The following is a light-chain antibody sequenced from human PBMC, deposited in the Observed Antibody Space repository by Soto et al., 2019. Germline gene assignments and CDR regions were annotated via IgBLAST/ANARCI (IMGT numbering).Light chain of an antibody. Sequence: QSVLTQPASVSGSPGQSITISCTGTSSDVGGYDYVSWYQQHPGKAPNFVIYEVTNRPSGVSHRFSGSKSGNTASLTISGLQADDEADYYCSSYPTSSTRVFGTGTKATVL. CDR1: SSDVGGYDY. CDR3: SSYPTSSTRV. J-gene: IGLJ1*01. CDR2: EVT. V-gene: IGLV2-14*01.